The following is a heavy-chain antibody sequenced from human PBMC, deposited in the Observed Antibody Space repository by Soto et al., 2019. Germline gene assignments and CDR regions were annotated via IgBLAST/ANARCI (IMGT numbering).Heavy chain of an antibody. CDR2: IYYSDST. Sequence: QVQLQESGPGLVKPSQTLSLTCTVSGGSISSGGYYWSWIRPHPGKGLEWIGYIYYSDSTYYNPPLKRRVTRSLDTSNNQCSLKLSSVTAADTAVYYCAIDREGIDPDAFDICGQGTMVTVSS. V-gene: IGHV4-31*03. CDR1: GGSISSGGYY. CDR3: AIDREGIDPDAFDI. D-gene: IGHD2-15*01. J-gene: IGHJ3*02.